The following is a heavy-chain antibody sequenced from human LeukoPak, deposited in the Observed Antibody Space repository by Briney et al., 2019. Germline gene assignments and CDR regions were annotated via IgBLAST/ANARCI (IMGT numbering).Heavy chain of an antibody. CDR3: ARGLKYCSSTSCPTLFDY. CDR1: GGSFSGYY. D-gene: IGHD2-2*01. CDR2: INHSGST. Sequence: SETLSLTCAVYGGSFSGYYWSWIRQPPGKGLEWIGEINHSGSTNYNPSLKSRVTISVDTSKNQFSLKLSSVTAADTAVYYCARGLKYCSSTSCPTLFDYWGQGTLVTVSS. V-gene: IGHV4-34*01. J-gene: IGHJ4*02.